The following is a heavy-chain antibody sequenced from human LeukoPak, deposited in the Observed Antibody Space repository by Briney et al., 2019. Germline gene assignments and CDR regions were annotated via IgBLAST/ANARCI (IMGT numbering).Heavy chain of an antibody. CDR2: ISGSGGST. CDR3: AKTAVGLRFLEWLPPSDY. Sequence: PGGSLRLSCAASGFTFSSYAMSWVRQAPGKGLEWVSAISGSGGSTYYADSVKGRFTISRDNSKNTLYLQMNSLRAEDTAVYYCAKTAVGLRFLEWLPPSDYWGQGTLVTVSS. CDR1: GFTFSSYA. D-gene: IGHD3-3*01. J-gene: IGHJ4*02. V-gene: IGHV3-23*01.